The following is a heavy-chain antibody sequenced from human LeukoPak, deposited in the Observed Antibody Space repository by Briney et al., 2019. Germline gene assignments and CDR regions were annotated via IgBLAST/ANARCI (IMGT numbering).Heavy chain of an antibody. J-gene: IGHJ4*02. Sequence: GGSLRLSCAASGFTFSSYGMHWVRQVPGKGLEWVAFIRYDGSNKYYADSVKGRFTISRDNSKNTLYLQMNSLRAEDTAVYYCAKVSYYYDSSGYYYLDYWGQGTLVTVSS. D-gene: IGHD3-22*01. CDR3: AKVSYYYDSSGYYYLDY. CDR2: IRYDGSNK. V-gene: IGHV3-30*02. CDR1: GFTFSSYG.